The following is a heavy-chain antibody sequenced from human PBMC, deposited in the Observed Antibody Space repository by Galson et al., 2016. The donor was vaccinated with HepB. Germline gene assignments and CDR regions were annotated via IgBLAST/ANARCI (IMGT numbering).Heavy chain of an antibody. J-gene: IGHJ4*02. D-gene: IGHD3-10*01. V-gene: IGHV1-2*06. CDR3: ARDSFYASGSYFLLYYFHY. CDR1: GYTFSDYY. CDR2: INPNRGGT. Sequence: SVKVSCKASGYTFSDYYIHWVRQAPGQGLEWMGRINPNRGGTNFAQKFQGRVTMTRDTSISTAYMELSRLGSDDTAVYYCARDSFYASGSYFLLYYFHYWGRGTLVTVSS.